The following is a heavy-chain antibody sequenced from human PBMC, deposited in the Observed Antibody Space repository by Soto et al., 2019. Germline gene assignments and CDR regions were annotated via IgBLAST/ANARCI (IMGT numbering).Heavy chain of an antibody. CDR2: IYYSGST. CDR3: ARDTENCSSTRCVGFDAFDI. V-gene: IGHV4-31*03. Sequence: QVQLQESGPGLVKPSQTLSLTCTVSDGSISSGGYYWSWIRQHPGKGLEWIGYIYYSGSTYYNPSLKSRVTISVDTSKNQFSLKLSSVTAADTAVYYCARDTENCSSTRCVGFDAFDIWGQGTMVTVSS. D-gene: IGHD2-2*01. CDR1: DGSISSGGYY. J-gene: IGHJ3*02.